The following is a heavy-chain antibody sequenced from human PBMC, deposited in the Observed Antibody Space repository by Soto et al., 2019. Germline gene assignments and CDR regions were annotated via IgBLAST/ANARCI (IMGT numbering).Heavy chain of an antibody. CDR1: GYTLTELS. CDR2: FDPEDGET. V-gene: IGHV1-24*01. D-gene: IGHD2-2*01. J-gene: IGHJ3*02. Sequence: ASVKVSCKVSGYTLTELSMHWVRQAPGKGLEWMGGFDPEDGETIYAQKFQGRVTMTEDTSTDTAYMELSSLRSEDTAVYYCATAGYCSSTSCYEYAFDIWGQGTMVTVSS. CDR3: ATAGYCSSTSCYEYAFDI.